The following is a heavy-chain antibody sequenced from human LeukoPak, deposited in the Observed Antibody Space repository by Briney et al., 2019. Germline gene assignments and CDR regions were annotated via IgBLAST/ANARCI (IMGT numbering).Heavy chain of an antibody. V-gene: IGHV1-18*01. CDR1: GYTFTSSG. CDR2: ISAYNGNT. D-gene: IGHD2-15*01. Sequence: ASVKVSCKASGYTFTSSGISWVRQAPGQGLEGMGWISAYNGNTNYAQNLQGRLTMTRDTSTSTAYMELRSLRSDDTAVYYCARFGLVVAGYMDVWGKGTTVTVSS. J-gene: IGHJ6*04. CDR3: ARFGLVVAGYMDV.